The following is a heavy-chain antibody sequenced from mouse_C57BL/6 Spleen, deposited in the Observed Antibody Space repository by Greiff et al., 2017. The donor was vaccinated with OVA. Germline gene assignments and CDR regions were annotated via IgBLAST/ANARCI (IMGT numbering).Heavy chain of an antibody. Sequence: EMKLVESGGGLVKPGGSLKLSCAASGFTFSDYGMHWVRQAPEKGLEWVAYISSGSSTIYYADTVKGRFTISRDNAKNTLFLQMTSLRSEDTAMYYCARRNPSRYFDVWGTGTTVTVSS. CDR2: ISSGSSTI. J-gene: IGHJ1*03. CDR1: GFTFSDYG. CDR3: ARRNPSRYFDV. V-gene: IGHV5-17*01.